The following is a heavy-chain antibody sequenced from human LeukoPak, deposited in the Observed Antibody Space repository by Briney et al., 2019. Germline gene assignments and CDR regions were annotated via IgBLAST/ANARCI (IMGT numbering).Heavy chain of an antibody. Sequence: ASVKVSCKASGYTFTSYDINRVRQATGQGLEWMGWMNPNSGNTGYAQKFQGRVTITRNTSISTAYMELSSLRSDDTAVYYCARDYYGSGSYYNAPGYYYGMDVWGQGTTVTVSS. V-gene: IGHV1-8*03. CDR3: ARDYYGSGSYYNAPGYYYGMDV. D-gene: IGHD3-10*01. CDR2: MNPNSGNT. J-gene: IGHJ6*02. CDR1: GYTFTSYD.